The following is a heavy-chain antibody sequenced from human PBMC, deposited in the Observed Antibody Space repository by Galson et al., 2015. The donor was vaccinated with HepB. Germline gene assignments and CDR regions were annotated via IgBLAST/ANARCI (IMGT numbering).Heavy chain of an antibody. Sequence: PALVKPTQTLTLTCSFSGFSLSTSGMCVSWIRQPPGKALEWLALIDWDDGKYYSTSLKTRLTISKDTSKSQVVLTMTNMDPVDTATYYCARTTGERFLEYLAQGKRDYYYHMDVWGKGTTVTVSS. CDR2: IDWDDGK. D-gene: IGHD3-3*01. CDR1: GFSLSTSGMC. CDR3: ARTTGERFLEYLAQGKRDYYYHMDV. V-gene: IGHV2-70*01. J-gene: IGHJ6*03.